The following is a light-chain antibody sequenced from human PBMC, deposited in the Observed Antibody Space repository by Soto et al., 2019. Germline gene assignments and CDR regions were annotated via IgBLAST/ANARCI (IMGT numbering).Light chain of an antibody. CDR3: QSYDTNLGVV. CDR1: TSNIGAGYY. J-gene: IGLJ2*01. Sequence: QSVLTQPPSVSGAPGQRVALSCTGSTSNIGAGYYVHWYQQLPGTAPKLLIYGNNNRPSGVPDRLSGSRSATSASLAITGLQAEDEADYYCQSYDTNLGVVFGGGTKLTVL. V-gene: IGLV1-40*01. CDR2: GNN.